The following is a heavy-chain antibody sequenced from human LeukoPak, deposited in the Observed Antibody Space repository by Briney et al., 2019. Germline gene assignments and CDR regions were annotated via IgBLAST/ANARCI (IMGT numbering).Heavy chain of an antibody. D-gene: IGHD2-2*01. CDR2: IGSASVYI. CDR1: GFTFGGYT. CDR3: ATVMGGYCSSSGCYPFDY. J-gene: IGHJ4*02. V-gene: IGHV3-21*01. Sequence: GGSLRLSCVASGFTFGGYTINWVRLAPGKGLEWVSSIGSASVYIYYADSVKGRFTISRDNAKNSLYLQMNSLRAEDTAIYYCATVMGGYCSSSGCYPFDYWGQGTLVTVSS.